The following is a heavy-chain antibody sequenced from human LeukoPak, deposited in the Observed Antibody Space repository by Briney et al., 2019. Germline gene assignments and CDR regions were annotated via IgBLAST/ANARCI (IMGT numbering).Heavy chain of an antibody. V-gene: IGHV3-7*01. D-gene: IGHD3-9*01. CDR1: GFTFSSYW. CDR2: IKQDGSEK. Sequence: GGSLRLSCTASGFTFSSYWMSWVRQAPGKGLEWLAHIKQDGSEKYYVDSVKGRCTISRDNAKNSLYLQMNSLRDEDTAVYYCARVRGIRGLPGILIGRFSDYYYVDVWGKGTTVTISS. J-gene: IGHJ6*03. CDR3: ARVRGIRGLPGILIGRFSDYYYVDV.